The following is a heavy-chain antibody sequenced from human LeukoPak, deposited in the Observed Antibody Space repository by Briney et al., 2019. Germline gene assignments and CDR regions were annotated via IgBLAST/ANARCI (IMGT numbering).Heavy chain of an antibody. D-gene: IGHD2-2*01. CDR2: INPNSGGT. J-gene: IGHJ4*02. CDR1: GYTFTGYY. Sequence: ASVKVSCKASGYTFTGYYMHWVRQAPGQGLEWMGWINPNSGGTNYAQKFQGRVTMTRDTSISTAYMELSRLRSDDTAVYYCAGGIVVVPAAFDYWGQGTLVTVSS. V-gene: IGHV1-2*02. CDR3: AGGIVVVPAAFDY.